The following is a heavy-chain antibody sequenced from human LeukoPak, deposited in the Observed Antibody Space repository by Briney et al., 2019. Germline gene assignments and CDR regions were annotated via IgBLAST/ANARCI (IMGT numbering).Heavy chain of an antibody. V-gene: IGHV3-30*02. CDR3: AKDELLRFGESYFDY. CDR1: GFTFSSYG. D-gene: IGHD3-10*01. CDR2: IRYDGSNK. Sequence: PGGSLRLSCAASGFTFSSYGMHWVRQAPGKGLEWVAFIRYDGSNKYYADSVKGQFTISRDNSKNTLYLQMNSLRAEDAAVYYCAKDELLRFGESYFDYWGQGTLVTVSS. J-gene: IGHJ4*02.